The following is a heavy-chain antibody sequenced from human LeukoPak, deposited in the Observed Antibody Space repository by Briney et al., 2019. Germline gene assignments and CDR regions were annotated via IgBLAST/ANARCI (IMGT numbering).Heavy chain of an antibody. CDR3: ARGYYDILTGYFYFDY. CDR2: INHSGST. CDR1: GGSFSGYY. V-gene: IGHV4-34*01. Sequence: SETLSLTCAVYGGSFSGYYWSWIRQPPGKGLEWIGEINHSGSTNYNPSLKSRVTISVDTSKNQFSLKLSSVTAADTAVYYCARGYYDILTGYFYFDYWGQGTLVTVSS. D-gene: IGHD3-9*01. J-gene: IGHJ4*02.